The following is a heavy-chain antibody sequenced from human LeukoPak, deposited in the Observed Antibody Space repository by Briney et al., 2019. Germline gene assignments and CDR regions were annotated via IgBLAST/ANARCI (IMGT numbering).Heavy chain of an antibody. Sequence: SETLSLTCAVYSGSFSGYYWSWIRQPPGKGLEWIGEINHSGSTNYNPSLKSRVTISVDTSKNQFSLKLSSVTAADTAVYYCARDYQNWFDPWGQGTLVTVSS. CDR1: SGSFSGYY. V-gene: IGHV4-34*01. J-gene: IGHJ5*02. CDR3: ARDYQNWFDP. D-gene: IGHD3-16*01. CDR2: INHSGST.